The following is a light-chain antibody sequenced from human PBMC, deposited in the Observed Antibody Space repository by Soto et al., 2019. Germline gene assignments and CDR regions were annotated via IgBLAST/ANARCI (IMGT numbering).Light chain of an antibody. V-gene: IGLV2-14*01. CDR1: SSDVGTYIY. J-gene: IGLJ1*01. Sequence: QSVLTQPASVSGSPGQSITISCTGTSSDVGTYIYVSWYQQHPGKAPKLLLFEVSNRPSGVSDRFSGSKSGNTASLTISGLQAEDEADYYCSSYTSSRTYVFGTGTKVTVL. CDR2: EVS. CDR3: SSYTSSRTYV.